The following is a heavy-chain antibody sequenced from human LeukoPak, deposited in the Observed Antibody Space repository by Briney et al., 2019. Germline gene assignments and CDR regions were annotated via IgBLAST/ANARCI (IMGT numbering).Heavy chain of an antibody. Sequence: PSETLSLTCTVSGGSISSYYWSWIRQPAGKGLEWIGRIYTSGSTNYSPSLKSRVTMSVDTSKNQFSLKLSSVTAAATAVYYCARGYDFWSGIDAFDIWGQGTMVTVSS. CDR3: ARGYDFWSGIDAFDI. J-gene: IGHJ3*02. V-gene: IGHV4-4*07. D-gene: IGHD3-3*01. CDR1: GGSISSYY. CDR2: IYTSGST.